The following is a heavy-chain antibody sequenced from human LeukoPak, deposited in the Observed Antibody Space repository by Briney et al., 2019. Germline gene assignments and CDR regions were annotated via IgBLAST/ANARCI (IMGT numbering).Heavy chain of an antibody. J-gene: IGHJ4*02. CDR1: GFSFSNAW. Sequence: PGGSLRLSCAASGFSFSNAWMTWVRQAPGKGLEWVGRIKSNAEYGATDYAAPVKGRITISRDDSKDTLYLQVNSLKTEDTAVYYCTTDPRPTHYDSGAYYYSLGYWGQGTLVTVSS. V-gene: IGHV3-15*01. CDR2: IKSNAEYGAT. D-gene: IGHD3-22*01. CDR3: TTDPRPTHYDSGAYYYSLGY.